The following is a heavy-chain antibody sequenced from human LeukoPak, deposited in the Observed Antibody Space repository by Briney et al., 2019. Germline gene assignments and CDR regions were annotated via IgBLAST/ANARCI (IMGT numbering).Heavy chain of an antibody. CDR3: VRDGGYGSGSYYFDY. V-gene: IGHV4-31*03. Sequence: SQTLSLTCTVSGGSISSGDYYWSWIRQPPGKGLEWIGYIYYSGTTSYNPSLKSRLTMSVDTSKKQFSLRLNSVTAADTAVYYCVRDGGYGSGSYYFDYWGQGTLATVSS. D-gene: IGHD3-10*01. CDR1: GGSISSGDYY. J-gene: IGHJ4*02. CDR2: IYYSGTT.